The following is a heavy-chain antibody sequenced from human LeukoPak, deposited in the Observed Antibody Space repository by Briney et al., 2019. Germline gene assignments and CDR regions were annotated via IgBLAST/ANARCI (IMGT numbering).Heavy chain of an antibody. D-gene: IGHD3-10*01. J-gene: IGHJ6*02. CDR2: IYPGDSDT. CDR3: ARLGFGELLGGVYYYYGMDV. Sequence: GESLKISCHGSGYSFTSYWIGWVRQMPGKGLGWMGIIYPGDSDTRYSPSFQGQVTISADKSINTAYLQWSSLKASDTATYYCARLGFGELLGGVYYYYGMDVWGQGTTVTVSS. CDR1: GYSFTSYW. V-gene: IGHV5-51*01.